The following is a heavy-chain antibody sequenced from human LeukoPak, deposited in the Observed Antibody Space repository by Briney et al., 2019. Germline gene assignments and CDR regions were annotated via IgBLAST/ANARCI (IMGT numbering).Heavy chain of an antibody. V-gene: IGHV4-59*01. J-gene: IGHJ6*03. CDR1: GGSINSYY. CDR3: ARVAYSNPGYYYMDV. D-gene: IGHD4-11*01. CDR2: IYCSGTT. Sequence: PSETLSLTCTVSGGSINSYYWSWIRQPPGKGLEWIGYIYCSGTTIYNPSLKSRVTISVDTSKSQFSLKLSFVTTADTALYYCARVAYSNPGYYYMDVWGKGTTVTV.